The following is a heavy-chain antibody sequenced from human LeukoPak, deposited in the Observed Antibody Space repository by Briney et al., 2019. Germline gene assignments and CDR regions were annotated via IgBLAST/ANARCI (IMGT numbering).Heavy chain of an antibody. D-gene: IGHD5/OR15-5a*01. CDR3: ATDSHVDILSTTELVY. CDR1: GYTFSDYG. V-gene: IGHV1-69-2*01. J-gene: IGHJ4*02. Sequence: GASVKVSCKASGYTFSDYGISWVRQAPGQGLEWMGRVDPEDGETIYGEKFQGRVTITADTSTDTAYMELSGLRSEDTAVYYCATDSHVDILSTTELVYWGQGTLVTVSS. CDR2: VDPEDGET.